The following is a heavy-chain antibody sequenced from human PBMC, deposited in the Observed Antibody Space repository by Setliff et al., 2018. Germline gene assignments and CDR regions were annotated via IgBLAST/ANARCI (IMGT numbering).Heavy chain of an antibody. D-gene: IGHD2-15*01. CDR2: MSLDETNK. CDR3: AKRGPYCSGGTCHYYFDY. Sequence: PGGSLRLSCAASGFTFTNYIIHWVRQAPGKGLEWVAVMSLDETNKYYADSVKGRFTISRDNSKNTLYLQMNSLRAEDTAVYYCAKRGPYCSGGTCHYYFDYWGQGTLVTAPQ. J-gene: IGHJ4*02. CDR1: GFTFTNYI. V-gene: IGHV3-30-3*02.